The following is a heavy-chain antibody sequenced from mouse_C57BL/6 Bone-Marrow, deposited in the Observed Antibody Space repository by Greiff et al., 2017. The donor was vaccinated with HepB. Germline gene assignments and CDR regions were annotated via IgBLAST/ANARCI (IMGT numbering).Heavy chain of an antibody. J-gene: IGHJ3*01. CDR3: AGDYYYGSSYVAY. Sequence: VQLQQSGPELVKPGASVKISCKASGYTFTDYYMNWVKQSHGKSLEWIGDINPNNGGTSYNQKFKGKATLTVDKSSSTAYMELRSLTSEDSAVYYCAGDYYYGSSYVAYWGQGTLVTVSA. D-gene: IGHD1-1*01. CDR1: GYTFTDYY. V-gene: IGHV1-26*01. CDR2: INPNNGGT.